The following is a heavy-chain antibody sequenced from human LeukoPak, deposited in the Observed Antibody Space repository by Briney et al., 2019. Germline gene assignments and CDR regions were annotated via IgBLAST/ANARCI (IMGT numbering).Heavy chain of an antibody. CDR3: ARWGMRTFDI. J-gene: IGHJ3*02. CDR1: VYTFTDYY. D-gene: IGHD2-8*01. V-gene: IGHV1-2*02. Sequence: ASVKVSCKASVYTFTDYYIHWVRQAPGQGHEWMGWINPNSAGTSYAQKFQGRVTMTRDTSISTAYMELSRPSSDDTALYYCARWGMRTFDIWGQGTMVTV. CDR2: INPNSAGT.